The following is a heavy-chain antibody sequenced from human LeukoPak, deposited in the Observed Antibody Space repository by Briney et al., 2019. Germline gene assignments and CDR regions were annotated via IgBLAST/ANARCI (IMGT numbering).Heavy chain of an antibody. J-gene: IGHJ4*02. Sequence: QAGGSLRLSCAASGFTFNSYTMNWVRQAPGKGLEWVSYIVSHGRAIYYADSVKGRFTISRDNAQNSLFLHMNSLRAEDTAVYYCAGGAYYYEDWGQGTLVTVSS. CDR2: IVSHGRAI. CDR1: GFTFNSYT. D-gene: IGHD3-22*01. V-gene: IGHV3-48*01. CDR3: AGGAYYYED.